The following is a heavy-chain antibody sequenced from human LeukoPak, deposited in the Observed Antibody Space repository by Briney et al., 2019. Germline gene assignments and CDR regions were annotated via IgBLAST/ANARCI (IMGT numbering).Heavy chain of an antibody. J-gene: IGHJ4*02. D-gene: IGHD5-12*01. Sequence: SETLSLTRTVSGGSISSGGYYWSWIRQHPGKGLEWIGYIYYSGSTYYNPSLKSRVTISVDTSKNQFSLKLSPVTAADTAVYYCARYPGGYSGYEPYFDYWGQGTLVTVSS. CDR2: IYYSGST. CDR1: GGSISSGGYY. CDR3: ARYPGGYSGYEPYFDY. V-gene: IGHV4-31*03.